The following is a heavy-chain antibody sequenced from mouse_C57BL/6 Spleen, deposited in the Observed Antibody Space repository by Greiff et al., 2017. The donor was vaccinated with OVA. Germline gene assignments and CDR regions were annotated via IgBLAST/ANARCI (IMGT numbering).Heavy chain of an antibody. Sequence: EVQRVESGPGLVKPSQSLSLTCSVTGYSITSGYYWNWIRQFPGNKLEWMGYISYDGSNNYNPYLKNRISITRDTSKNQFFLKLNSVTTEDTATYYCARGDYGSRSFDYWGQGTTLTVSS. CDR2: ISYDGSN. D-gene: IGHD1-1*01. CDR1: GYSITSGYY. J-gene: IGHJ2*01. CDR3: ARGDYGSRSFDY. V-gene: IGHV3-6*01.